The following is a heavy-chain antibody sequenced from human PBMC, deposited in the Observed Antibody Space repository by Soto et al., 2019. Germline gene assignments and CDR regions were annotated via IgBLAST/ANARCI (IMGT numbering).Heavy chain of an antibody. Sequence: GPGVKNPGASVKVSCKASGYTFTRYGISWVRQAPGQGLEWMGWIDAYNGNTNYAQKFKGRVTMTTDTSTSTAYMELRNLRSDDTAVYYCARDPPAHLDFDYWGQGTLVTVSS. V-gene: IGHV1-18*01. CDR1: GYTFTRYG. J-gene: IGHJ4*02. CDR3: ARDPPAHLDFDY. CDR2: IDAYNGNT.